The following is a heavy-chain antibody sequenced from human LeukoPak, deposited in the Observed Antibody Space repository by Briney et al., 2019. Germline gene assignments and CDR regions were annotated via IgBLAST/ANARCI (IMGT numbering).Heavy chain of an antibody. CDR1: GFTFTSYG. V-gene: IGHV3-30*02. J-gene: IGHJ6*03. Sequence: GGSLRLSCAASGFTFTSYGMHWVRQAPGKGLEWVAFIRYDGSNEYYGDSVKGRFTISRDNSKDTLYLQMNSLRAEDTALYYCAKGQGAAVVFYYYYMDVWGKGTTVTVSS. D-gene: IGHD2-15*01. CDR3: AKGQGAAVVFYYYYMDV. CDR2: IRYDGSNE.